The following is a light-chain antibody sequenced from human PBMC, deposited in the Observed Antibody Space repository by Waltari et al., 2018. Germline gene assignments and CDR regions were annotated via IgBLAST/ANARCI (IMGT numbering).Light chain of an antibody. CDR3: SAWDDSLNGPVV. J-gene: IGLJ2*01. CDR2: STH. CDR1: SSNIGSNV. V-gene: IGLV1-44*01. Sequence: QSVLTQPPSASGTLGQRGTIPCSGSSSNIGSNVVSWYQQVPGTAPRLIIHSTHQRPSGVPDRVSGSKSGTSAALAISGLQAADEADYYCSAWDDSLNGPVVFGGGTKVTVL.